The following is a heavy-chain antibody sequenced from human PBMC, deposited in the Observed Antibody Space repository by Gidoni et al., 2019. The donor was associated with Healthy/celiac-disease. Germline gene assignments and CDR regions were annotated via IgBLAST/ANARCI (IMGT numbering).Heavy chain of an antibody. CDR3: ARGPAAGGWRGWFDP. CDR2: INSDGSST. Sequence: EVQLVESGGGLVQPGGSLRLSCAASGFTFSSYWMHWVRQAPGKGLVWVSRINSDGSSTSYADSVKGRFTISRDNAKNTLYLQMNSLRAEDTAVYYCARGPAAGGWRGWFDPWGQGTLVTVSS. D-gene: IGHD6-19*01. CDR1: GFTFSSYW. J-gene: IGHJ5*02. V-gene: IGHV3-74*01.